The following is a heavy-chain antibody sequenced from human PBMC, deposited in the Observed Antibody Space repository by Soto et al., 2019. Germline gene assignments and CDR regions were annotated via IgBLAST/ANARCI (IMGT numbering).Heavy chain of an antibody. V-gene: IGHV1-2*04. D-gene: IGHD1-26*01. Sequence: QVQLVQSGAEVKEPGASVKVSCKASGYTFTGYYMHWVRQAPGQGLEWMGWINPNSGGTNYAQKFQGWVTMTRDTSISTAYMELSRLRSDDTAVYYCARGGSGSYYHYYYGMDGWGQGTTVTVSS. CDR1: GYTFTGYY. J-gene: IGHJ6*02. CDR3: ARGGSGSYYHYYYGMDG. CDR2: INPNSGGT.